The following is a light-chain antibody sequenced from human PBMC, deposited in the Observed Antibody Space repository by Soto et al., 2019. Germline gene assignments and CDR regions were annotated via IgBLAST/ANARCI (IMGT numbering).Light chain of an antibody. Sequence: QSALTQPPSASGSPGQSVTISCTGTTSDVGGYNYVSWYQQHPGKAPKLLVYDVDKRPSGVPDRFSGSKSGNTASLTVSGLQAEDGADYYCSSYVGSNFHVLFGGGTKLTVL. J-gene: IGLJ2*01. CDR3: SSYVGSNFHVL. V-gene: IGLV2-8*01. CDR1: TSDVGGYNY. CDR2: DVD.